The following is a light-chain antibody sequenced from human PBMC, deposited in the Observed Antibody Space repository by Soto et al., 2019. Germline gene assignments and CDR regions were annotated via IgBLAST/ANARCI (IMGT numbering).Light chain of an antibody. CDR2: DVS. CDR1: SSDVGAYDY. J-gene: IGLJ1*01. V-gene: IGLV2-14*03. Sequence: QSVLPQPASVTGSPGQSIPVSCTGTSSDVGAYDYVSWYQHHPGKAPKLMIYDVSYRPSGVSNRFSGSKSGNTASLTISGLQAEDEADYYCSSYTSSSTLVFGTGTKVTV. CDR3: SSYTSSSTLV.